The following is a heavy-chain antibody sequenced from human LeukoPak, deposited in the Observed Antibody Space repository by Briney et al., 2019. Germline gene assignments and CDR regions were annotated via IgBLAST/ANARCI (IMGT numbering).Heavy chain of an antibody. CDR2: ISGSGGDT. V-gene: IGHV3-23*01. J-gene: IGHJ5*02. CDR3: AKDPSRATYNWFDP. Sequence: GGSLRLSCAASGFTFSTYAMSWVRQALGKGLEWVSAISGSGGDTYYADSVKGRFTISRDNSKNTLYLQMNSLRAEDTAVYYCAKDPSRATYNWFDPWGQGTLVTVSS. CDR1: GFTFSTYA.